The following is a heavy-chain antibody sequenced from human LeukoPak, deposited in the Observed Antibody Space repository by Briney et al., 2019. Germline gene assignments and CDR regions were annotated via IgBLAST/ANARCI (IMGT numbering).Heavy chain of an antibody. D-gene: IGHD6-19*01. J-gene: IGHJ6*04. CDR1: GYTFTSYG. CDR3: ARDTILSGYSSGWYYYYGMDV. V-gene: IGHV1-18*04. CDR2: ISAYSGNT. Sequence: ASVKVSCKASGYTFTSYGISWVRQAPGQGLEWMGWISAYSGNTNYAQKLQGRVTMTTDTSTSTAYMELRSLRSDDTAVYYCARDTILSGYSSGWYYYYGMDVWGKGTTVTVSS.